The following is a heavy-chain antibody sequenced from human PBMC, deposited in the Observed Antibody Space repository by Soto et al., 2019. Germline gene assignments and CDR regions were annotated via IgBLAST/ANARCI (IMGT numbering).Heavy chain of an antibody. V-gene: IGHV4-34*01. D-gene: IGHD3-16*02. CDR1: GGSFSGYY. J-gene: IGHJ4*02. CDR2: IKHSGST. CDR3: ARGLVGLRLGELSYFDY. Sequence: SETLSLTCAVYGGSFSGYYGSWIRKHPGKGLEWIGEIKHSGSTNYNPSLKSRVTISVDTSKNQFSLKLSSVTAADTAVYYCARGLVGLRLGELSYFDYWGQGTLVTVSS.